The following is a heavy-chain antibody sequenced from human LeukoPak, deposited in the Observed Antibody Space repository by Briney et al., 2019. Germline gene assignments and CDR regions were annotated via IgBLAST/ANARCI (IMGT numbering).Heavy chain of an antibody. CDR3: ARAMTPSVADQYSKWAFEI. V-gene: IGHV1-46*01. D-gene: IGHD6-19*01. J-gene: IGHJ3*02. Sequence: ASVKVSCKASGYTFTRYYMHWVRQAPGHGLEWMGIVNPSAASTTYAQKFQGRVTMTRDTSTSTVYMELSSLRSDDTAVYYCARAMTPSVADQYSKWAFEIWGQGTMVTVSS. CDR2: VNPSAAST. CDR1: GYTFTRYY.